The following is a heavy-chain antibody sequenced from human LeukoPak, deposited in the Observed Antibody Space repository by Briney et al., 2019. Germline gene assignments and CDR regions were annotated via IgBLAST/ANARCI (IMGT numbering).Heavy chain of an antibody. D-gene: IGHD3-9*01. Sequence: GGSLRLSCAASGFTLGGFWMTWLRQAPGKGLEWVGSIKYDGSQKYYVDSVKGRFTISRDNAKNSLYLQMNSLRDEDTAVYYCARGNPYYDILTGQAYYWGQGTLVTVSS. CDR1: GFTLGGFW. V-gene: IGHV3-7*02. J-gene: IGHJ4*02. CDR3: ARGNPYYDILTGQAYY. CDR2: IKYDGSQK.